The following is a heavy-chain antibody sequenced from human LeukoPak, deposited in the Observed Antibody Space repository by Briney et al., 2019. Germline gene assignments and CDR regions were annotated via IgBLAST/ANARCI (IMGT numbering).Heavy chain of an antibody. J-gene: IGHJ4*02. CDR2: IYHSGST. V-gene: IGHV4-4*02. D-gene: IGHD6-19*01. Sequence: PSETLSLTCAVSGGSISSSNRWSWVRQPPGKGLEWIGEIYHSGSTNYNPSLKSRVTISVDKSKNQFSLKLSSVTAADTAVYYCASTLIGIAVAGTVYWGQGTLVTVSS. CDR1: GGSISSSNR. CDR3: ASTLIGIAVAGTVY.